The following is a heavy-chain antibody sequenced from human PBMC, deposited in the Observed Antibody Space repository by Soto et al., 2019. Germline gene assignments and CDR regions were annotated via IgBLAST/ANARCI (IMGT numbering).Heavy chain of an antibody. D-gene: IGHD2-8*01. CDR2: FDPEDGET. Sequence: AASVKVSCKVSGYTLTELSMHWVRQAPGKGLEWMGGFDPEDGETIYAQKFQGRVTMTEDTSTDTAYMELSSLRSEDTAVYYCATFLDYCTNGVCYPGAFDIWGQGTMVTVSS. J-gene: IGHJ3*02. CDR3: ATFLDYCTNGVCYPGAFDI. CDR1: GYTLTELS. V-gene: IGHV1-24*01.